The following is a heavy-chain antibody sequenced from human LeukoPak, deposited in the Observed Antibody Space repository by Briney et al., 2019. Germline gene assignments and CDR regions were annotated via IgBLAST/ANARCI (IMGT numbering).Heavy chain of an antibody. CDR3: AKDFYDTSSGSFIDAFDV. CDR2: ISYDGSNK. V-gene: IGHV3-30-3*01. D-gene: IGHD3-22*01. J-gene: IGHJ3*01. Sequence: PGGSLRLSCAASGFTFSSYAMHWVRQAPGKGLEWVAVISYDGSNKYYADSVKGRFTISRDNSKNTLYLQMNSLRAEDTAVYYCAKDFYDTSSGSFIDAFDVWGQGTLVTVSS. CDR1: GFTFSSYA.